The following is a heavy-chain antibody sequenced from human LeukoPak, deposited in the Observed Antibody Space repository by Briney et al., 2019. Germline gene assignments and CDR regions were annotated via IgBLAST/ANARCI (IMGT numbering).Heavy chain of an antibody. CDR2: FDPEDGET. CDR1: GYTLTELS. V-gene: IGHV1-24*01. CDR3: AAQKADDWNDSYYFDY. D-gene: IGHD1-1*01. Sequence: ASVKVSCKVSGYTLTELSMHWVRQAPGKGLEWMGGFDPEDGETIYAQKFQGRVTMTEHTSTDTAYMELSSLRSEDTAVYYCAAQKADDWNDSYYFDYWGQGTLVTVSS. J-gene: IGHJ4*02.